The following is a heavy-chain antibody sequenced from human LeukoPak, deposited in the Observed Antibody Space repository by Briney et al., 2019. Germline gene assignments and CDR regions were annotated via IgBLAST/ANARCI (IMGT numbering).Heavy chain of an antibody. D-gene: IGHD4-23*01. CDR3: AREPYGGYQFDY. CDR2: INVGDGNT. V-gene: IGHV1-3*01. J-gene: IGHJ4*02. CDR1: RYTFTSYA. Sequence: ASVKVSCKASRYTFTSYALHWVRQAPGQRLEYMGWINVGDGNTKYSQKFQGRVTITSDTPATTAYMDLSSLRSEDTAVYYCAREPYGGYQFDYWGQGTLVTVSS.